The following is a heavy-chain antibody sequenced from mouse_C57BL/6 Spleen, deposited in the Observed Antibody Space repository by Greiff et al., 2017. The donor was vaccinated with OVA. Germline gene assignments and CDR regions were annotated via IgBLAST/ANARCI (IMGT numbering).Heavy chain of an antibody. CDR1: GYTFTDYN. Sequence: EVQLQQSGPELVKPGASVKMSCKASGYTFTDYNMHWVKQSHGKSLEWIGYINPNNGGTSYNQKFKGKATLTVNKSSSTAYMELRSLTSEDSAVYYCARGKDGEGYYAMDYWGQGTSVTVSS. CDR2: INPNNGGT. D-gene: IGHD1-1*01. CDR3: ARGKDGEGYYAMDY. J-gene: IGHJ4*01. V-gene: IGHV1-22*01.